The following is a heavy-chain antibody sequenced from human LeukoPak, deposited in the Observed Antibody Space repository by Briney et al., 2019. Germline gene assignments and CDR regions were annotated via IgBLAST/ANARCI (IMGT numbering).Heavy chain of an antibody. CDR1: GYTFTSYD. D-gene: IGHD7-27*01. Sequence: ASVKVSCKASGYTFTSYDLNWVRRATGQGLEWMGWMGPASGNTGYAQEFQGRVTMTRDTSVSTAYMELNSLRSEDTAVYYCARGPPNWGFDSWGQGTLVTVSS. J-gene: IGHJ4*02. V-gene: IGHV1-8*01. CDR2: MGPASGNT. CDR3: ARGPPNWGFDS.